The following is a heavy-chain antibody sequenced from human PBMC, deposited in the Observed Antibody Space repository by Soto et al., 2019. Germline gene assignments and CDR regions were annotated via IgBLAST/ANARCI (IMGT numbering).Heavy chain of an antibody. J-gene: IGHJ4*02. Sequence: GVAVKASCKASGGPFTRYAIPWVRQAPGQGLAWMGGITPIFSTANYAQNFQGRVASTADESTMTSYMELRSLRSEETAVYYCARGWGYHTRDYYYAYWGSGTLVTVS. D-gene: IGHD3-22*01. CDR3: ARGWGYHTRDYYYAY. CDR2: ITPIFSTA. CDR1: GGPFTRYA. V-gene: IGHV1-69*13.